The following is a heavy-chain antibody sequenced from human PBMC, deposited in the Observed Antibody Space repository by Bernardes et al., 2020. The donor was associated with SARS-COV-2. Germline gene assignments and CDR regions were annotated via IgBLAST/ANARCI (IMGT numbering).Heavy chain of an antibody. CDR1: GYTFISYG. D-gene: IGHD2-2*01. V-gene: IGHV1-18*01. CDR3: ARGRFCSTPNCYGRGHHKYYGLDV. J-gene: IGHJ6*02. CDR2: ISPYDDKT. Sequence: ASVKVSCQTSGYTFISYGISWVRQAQGRGREWMGWISPYDDKTRYAERLQGRASLTTDTSARTAYMVLRGLRSDDTAVYYCARGRFCSTPNCYGRGHHKYYGLDVWGQGTSVTVS.